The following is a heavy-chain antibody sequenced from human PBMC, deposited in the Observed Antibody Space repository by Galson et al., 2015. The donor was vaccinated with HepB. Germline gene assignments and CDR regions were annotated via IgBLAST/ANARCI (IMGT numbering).Heavy chain of an antibody. V-gene: IGHV3-30*18. CDR3: AKVMERRWSTPCDY. J-gene: IGHJ4*02. CDR2: ISYDGSNK. D-gene: IGHD4-23*01. CDR1: GFTFSGYG. Sequence: SLRLSCAASGFTFSGYGMHWVRQAPGKGLEWVAVISYDGSNKYYADSVKGRFTVSRDDSKNTLYLQMNSLRVEDTAIYYCAKVMERRWSTPCDYWGQGTLVTVSS.